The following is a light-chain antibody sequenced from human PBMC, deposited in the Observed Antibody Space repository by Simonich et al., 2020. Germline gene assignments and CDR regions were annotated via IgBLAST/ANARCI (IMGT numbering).Light chain of an antibody. CDR2: KAS. CDR3: QQYNSYSPYT. V-gene: IGKV1-5*03. Sequence: DIQMTQSPSTLSASVGDRVTITCQAIQSISSWLDWYKQKPGKAPKLLIYKASSLESGVPSRFSGSGSGTEFTLTISSLQPDDFATYYCQQYNSYSPYTFGQGTKLEIK. J-gene: IGKJ2*01. CDR1: QSISSW.